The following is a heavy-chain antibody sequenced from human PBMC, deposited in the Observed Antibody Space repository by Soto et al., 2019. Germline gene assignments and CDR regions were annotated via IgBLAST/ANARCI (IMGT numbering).Heavy chain of an antibody. D-gene: IGHD3-10*01. J-gene: IGHJ3*02. CDR3: ARDKSGYYGSQWAPI. V-gene: IGHV3-11*05. CDR1: GFPFSDYY. CDR2: ISSSSLNT. Sequence: PGESLKISCAASGFPFSDYYMTWIRQAPGKGLEWVSYISSSSLNTNYADSVKGRFTISRDNAKSSLYLQMNSLRAEDTAMYYCARDKSGYYGSQWAPIWGQGTMVTVSS.